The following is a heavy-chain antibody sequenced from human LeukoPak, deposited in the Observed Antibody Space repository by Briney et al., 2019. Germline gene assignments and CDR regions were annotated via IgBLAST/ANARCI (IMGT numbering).Heavy chain of an antibody. Sequence: PGGPLRLSCAGSGFTFSTFWMTWVRRAPGKGLEWVANIKQDGSAKYYVASVQGRFTISRDNAKNSLSLQMNSLRVEDTAVYYCVRVNNRNYDYWGQGTLVTVSS. D-gene: IGHD5-24*01. CDR1: GFTFSTFW. J-gene: IGHJ4*02. CDR2: IKQDGSAK. CDR3: VRVNNRNYDY. V-gene: IGHV3-7*01.